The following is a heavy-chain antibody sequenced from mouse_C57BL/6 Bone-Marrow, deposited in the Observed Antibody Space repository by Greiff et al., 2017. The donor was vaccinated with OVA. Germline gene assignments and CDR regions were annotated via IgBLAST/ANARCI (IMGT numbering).Heavy chain of an antibody. D-gene: IGHD2-3*01. CDR2: IYPGSGNT. CDR3: ARDDGYFFEY. Sequence: VKLVESGAEVVRPGASVKLSCKASGYTFTDHYINWVKQRPGPGLEWIAKIYPGSGNTYSNEKFKGKATLTAEKSSNTAYMQLSSLTSEDSAVYFCARDDGYFFEYWGQGTTLTVSS. V-gene: IGHV1-76*01. J-gene: IGHJ2*01. CDR1: GYTFTDHY.